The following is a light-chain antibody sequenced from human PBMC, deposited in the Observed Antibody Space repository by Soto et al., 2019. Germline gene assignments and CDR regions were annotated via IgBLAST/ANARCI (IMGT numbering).Light chain of an antibody. V-gene: IGKV1-27*01. CDR3: KKYSSVPV. CDR2: AAS. Sequence: DIQMTQSPSSLSASVGDRVTITCRASQGISNYVAWYQQKPGKPPKLLIYAASTLQSGVPSRFIGIGSGTDFTLTINSLQTEAVATYSCKKYSSVPVFGPGTKVDIK. CDR1: QGISNY. J-gene: IGKJ3*01.